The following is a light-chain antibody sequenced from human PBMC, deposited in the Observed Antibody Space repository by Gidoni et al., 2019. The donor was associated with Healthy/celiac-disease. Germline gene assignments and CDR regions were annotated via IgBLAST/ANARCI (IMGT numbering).Light chain of an antibody. Sequence: EIVLTQSPGTLSLSPGERATLSCRAIQSVSSSYLAWYQQKPGQAPRLLIYGASSRATGIPDRFSGSGSGTYFTLTISRLEPEDFAVYYCQQYGSIFTFGPGTKVYIK. CDR3: QQYGSIFT. J-gene: IGKJ3*01. CDR2: GAS. CDR1: QSVSSSY. V-gene: IGKV3-20*01.